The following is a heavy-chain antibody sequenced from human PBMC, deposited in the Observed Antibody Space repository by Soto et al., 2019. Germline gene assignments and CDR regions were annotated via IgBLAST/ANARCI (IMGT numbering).Heavy chain of an antibody. CDR1: GVSFNNNG. CDR2: VSPPFRTS. CDR3: ARVLYYGSGSYSPYGMDV. Sequence: QVQLVQSGAEVKKPGSSVKVSCKTSGVSFNNNGIGWVRQAPGHGLEWMGGVSPPFRTSNYARKFQGRISITADASTGTGNMELSILTSEDTAQYYCARVLYYGSGSYSPYGMDVWGQGTTVTVSS. D-gene: IGHD3-10*01. J-gene: IGHJ6*02. V-gene: IGHV1-69*01.